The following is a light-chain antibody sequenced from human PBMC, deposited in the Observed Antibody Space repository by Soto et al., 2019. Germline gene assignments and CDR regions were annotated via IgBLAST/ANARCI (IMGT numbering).Light chain of an antibody. CDR3: QQYGSWLT. CDR2: DAS. Sequence: IVMTQSPDTLSLSPGERATLSCRASQTIRTSLAWYQQRPGQAPRLLIFDASRKTFGVPDRFTGSGSVSNFPLTINRLEPEDFGVYFWQQYGSWLTLGGGTKV. J-gene: IGKJ4*01. V-gene: IGKV3-20*01. CDR1: QTIRTS.